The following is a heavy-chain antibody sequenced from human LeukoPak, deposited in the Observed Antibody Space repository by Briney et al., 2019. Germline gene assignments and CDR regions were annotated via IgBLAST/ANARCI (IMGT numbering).Heavy chain of an antibody. D-gene: IGHD6-13*01. CDR3: AKEGIAAANLDY. CDR1: GFNFDNFA. CDR2: ISHDGRTK. J-gene: IGHJ4*02. Sequence: GKSLTLSCVVSGFNFDNFAMHWVRQPVGKGLEWVAVISHDGRTKYYADSMKGRITISRDNSKNTLFLQMNSLRAEDTAVYYCAKEGIAAANLDYWGQGTLVTVSS. V-gene: IGHV3-30*04.